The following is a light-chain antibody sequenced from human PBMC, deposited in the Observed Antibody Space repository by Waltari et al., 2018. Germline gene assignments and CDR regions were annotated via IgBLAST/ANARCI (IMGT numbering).Light chain of an antibody. J-gene: IGLJ2*01. V-gene: IGLV2-11*01. CDR3: CSYAGSYTLVV. CDR1: SSDVGGYNY. Sequence: QSDLTQPRSVSGSPGQSVTISCTGTSSDVGGYNYVSRYQQPPGKAPKLMIYDVSKRPSGVPDRFSVSKSGNTASLTISGLQAEDEADYYCCSYAGSYTLVVFGGGTKLTVL. CDR2: DVS.